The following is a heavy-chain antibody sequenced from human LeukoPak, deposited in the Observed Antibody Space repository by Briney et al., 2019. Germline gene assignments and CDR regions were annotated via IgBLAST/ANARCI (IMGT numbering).Heavy chain of an antibody. J-gene: IGHJ3*02. CDR1: GYTFTSYA. CDR2: INTNAGNP. Sequence: ASVKVSCKASGYTFTSYAMNWVRQAPGQGLEWMGWINTNAGNPTYAQGFTGRFVFSLDTSVSTAYLQISSLKAEDTAVYYCARVGWELLAAAFDIWGQGTMVTVSS. CDR3: ARVGWELLAAAFDI. D-gene: IGHD1-26*01. V-gene: IGHV7-4-1*02.